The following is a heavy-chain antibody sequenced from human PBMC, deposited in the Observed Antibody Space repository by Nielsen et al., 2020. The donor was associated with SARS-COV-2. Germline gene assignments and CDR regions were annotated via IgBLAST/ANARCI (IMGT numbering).Heavy chain of an antibody. D-gene: IGHD3-10*01. Sequence: ASVKVSCKASGYTFTNYVLHWLRQAPGQGLEWMGWLNPSSGGTEYTQDFQGWVTMTKDTSIATVYLELNSLKSDDTAVYYCARRGGDPNDAFDIWGQGTMVTVSS. V-gene: IGHV1-2*04. J-gene: IGHJ3*02. CDR3: ARRGGDPNDAFDI. CDR2: LNPSSGGT. CDR1: GYTFTNYV.